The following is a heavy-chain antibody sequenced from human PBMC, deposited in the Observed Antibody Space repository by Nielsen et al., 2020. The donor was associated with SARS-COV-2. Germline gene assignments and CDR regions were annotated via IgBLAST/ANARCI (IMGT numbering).Heavy chain of an antibody. Sequence: GGSLRLSCAASGFTFSSYSMNWVRQAPGKGLEWVSYISSSSSTIYYADSVKGRFTISRDNAKNSLYLQMNSLRDEDTAVYYCAKGDYGGNSGGTFDYWGQGTLVTVSS. V-gene: IGHV3-48*02. CDR3: AKGDYGGNSGGTFDY. D-gene: IGHD4-23*01. J-gene: IGHJ4*02. CDR2: ISSSSSTI. CDR1: GFTFSSYS.